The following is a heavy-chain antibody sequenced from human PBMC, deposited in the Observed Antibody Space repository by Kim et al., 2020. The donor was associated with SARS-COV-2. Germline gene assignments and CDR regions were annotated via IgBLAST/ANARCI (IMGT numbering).Heavy chain of an antibody. D-gene: IGHD6-6*01. J-gene: IGHJ2*01. CDR1: GYSISSGYY. Sequence: SETLSLTCTVSGYSISSGYYWGWIRQPPGKGLEWIGSIYHSGSTYYNPSLKSRVTISVDTSKNQFSLKLSSVTAADTAVYYCARVRIAARPTNWYFDLWGRGTLVTVSS. CDR3: ARVRIAARPTNWYFDL. CDR2: IYHSGST. V-gene: IGHV4-38-2*02.